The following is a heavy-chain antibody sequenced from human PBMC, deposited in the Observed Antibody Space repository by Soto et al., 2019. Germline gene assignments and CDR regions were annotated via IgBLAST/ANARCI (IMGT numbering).Heavy chain of an antibody. CDR2: ISGSGGST. D-gene: IGHD3-3*01. Sequence: PGGSLRLSCAASGFTFSSYAMSWVRQAPGKGLEWVSAISGSGGSTYYADSVKGRFTISRDNSKNTLYLQMNSLRAEDTAVYYCAKVRFLEWAPYYFDYWGQGTLVTVSS. J-gene: IGHJ4*02. CDR3: AKVRFLEWAPYYFDY. CDR1: GFTFSSYA. V-gene: IGHV3-23*01.